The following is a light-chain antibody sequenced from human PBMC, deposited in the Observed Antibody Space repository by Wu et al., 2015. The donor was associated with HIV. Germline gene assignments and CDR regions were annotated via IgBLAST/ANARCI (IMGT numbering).Light chain of an antibody. J-gene: IGKJ3*01. CDR2: DAS. Sequence: EIVLTQSPVTLSLSPGERATLSCRASQSLSSYLAWYQQKPGQAPRLLIYDASNRATGIPARFSGSGSGTDFTLTISSLEPEDFAVYYCQQRSNWPPVFTFGPGTKWISN. CDR1: QSLSSY. CDR3: QQRSNWPPVFT. V-gene: IGKV3-11*01.